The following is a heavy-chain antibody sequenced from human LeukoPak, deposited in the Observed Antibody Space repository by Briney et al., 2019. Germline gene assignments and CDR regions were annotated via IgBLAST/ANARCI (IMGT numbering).Heavy chain of an antibody. CDR2: INNDGSGT. V-gene: IGHV3-7*05. J-gene: IGHJ4*02. D-gene: IGHD4-17*01. CDR3: ASKAVTYYYDY. Sequence: GGSLRLSCAASGFTFGSSWMTWVRQAPGKGLEWVANINNDGSGTYYVDSVEGRFTISRDNAKNPLFLQMNSLRAEDTAVYYCASKAVTYYYDYWGQGTLVIVSS. CDR1: GFTFGSSW.